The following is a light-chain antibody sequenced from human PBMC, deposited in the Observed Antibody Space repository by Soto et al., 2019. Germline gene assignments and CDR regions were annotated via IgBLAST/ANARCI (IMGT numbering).Light chain of an antibody. CDR2: DAS. J-gene: IGKJ4*01. CDR1: QSVSRY. Sequence: EIVLTQSPATLSLSPGERATLSCRASQSVSRYLAWYQQKRGQAPRLLIYDASKRATGIPARFRGSGSGTDFTLTISSLEPEDFAVYYCQHRSNWPLTFGGGTKVEIK. V-gene: IGKV3-11*01. CDR3: QHRSNWPLT.